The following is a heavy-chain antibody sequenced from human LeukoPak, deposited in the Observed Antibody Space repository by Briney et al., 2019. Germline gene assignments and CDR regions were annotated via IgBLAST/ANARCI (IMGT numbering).Heavy chain of an antibody. CDR3: STSHYGSGSYYSI. J-gene: IGHJ4*02. CDR1: GYSFTSYW. CDR2: IDPSDSYT. V-gene: IGHV5-10-1*01. Sequence: GESLKISSKGSGYSFTSYWISWLGQLPGKGLEWMGRIDPSDSYTNYSPSFQGHVTISADKSISPAYLQWSGVKASDTARYYCSTSHYGSGSYYSIWGQGTLVTVSS. D-gene: IGHD3-10*01.